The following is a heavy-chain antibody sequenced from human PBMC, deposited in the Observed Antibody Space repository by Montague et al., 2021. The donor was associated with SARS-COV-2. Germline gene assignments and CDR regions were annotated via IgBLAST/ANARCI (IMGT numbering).Heavy chain of an antibody. CDR3: ARGIDSYKTGY. Sequence: SETLSLTCAVYGGSFNDYYWTWVRQSPGRGLEWIGGYLFHIDTADYNASLRSRVTISVDTSKNQFSLKLTSVTAADTAVYYCARGIDSYKTGYWGQGIQVTVSS. D-gene: IGHD6-13*01. CDR1: GGSFNDYY. V-gene: IGHV4-34*12. CDR2: LFHIDTA. J-gene: IGHJ4*02.